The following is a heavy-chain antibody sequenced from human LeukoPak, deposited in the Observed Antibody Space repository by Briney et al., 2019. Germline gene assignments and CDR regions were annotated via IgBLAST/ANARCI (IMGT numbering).Heavy chain of an antibody. CDR3: AREAYCGGDCYSFDY. CDR2: IYHSGRT. Sequence: SETLSLTCTVSGGSISSGYYWGWIRQPPGKGLEWIGSIYHSGRTFYNPSLKSRVTISVDTSKNQFSLKLSSVTAADTAVYYCAREAYCGGDCYSFDYWGQGTLVTVSS. V-gene: IGHV4-38-2*02. CDR1: GGSISSGYY. J-gene: IGHJ4*02. D-gene: IGHD2-21*02.